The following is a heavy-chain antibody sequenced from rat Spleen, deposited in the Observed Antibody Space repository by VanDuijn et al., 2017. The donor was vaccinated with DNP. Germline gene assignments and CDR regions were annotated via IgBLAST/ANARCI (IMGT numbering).Heavy chain of an antibody. D-gene: IGHD4-3*01. V-gene: IGHV2-32*01. CDR3: ARDPYNSGFDY. J-gene: IGHJ3*01. Sequence: QVQLKESGPGLVQPSQTLSLTCTVSGFSFTNYHVHWVRQPPGKGLEWMGVMWSDGDTSYNSALKSRLSINRDTSKSQVFLKMNSLQTEDTATYFCARDPYNSGFDYWGRGTLVTVSS. CDR2: MWSDGDT. CDR1: GFSFTNYH.